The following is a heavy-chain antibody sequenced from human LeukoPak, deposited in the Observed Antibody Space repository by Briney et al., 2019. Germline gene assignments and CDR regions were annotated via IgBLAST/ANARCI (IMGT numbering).Heavy chain of an antibody. J-gene: IGHJ3*02. CDR2: IYTTGST. V-gene: IGHV4-4*07. Sequence: SETLSLTCTGSGGSISSYYWSRIRQPAGKGLEWIGHIYTTGSTNYTPSLKSRVTISLDTSKNQFSLKLSSVTAADTAVYYCARDSSTFVIGPIRAFDIWGQGTMVTVSS. D-gene: IGHD3-16*02. CDR1: GGSISSYY. CDR3: ARDSSTFVIGPIRAFDI.